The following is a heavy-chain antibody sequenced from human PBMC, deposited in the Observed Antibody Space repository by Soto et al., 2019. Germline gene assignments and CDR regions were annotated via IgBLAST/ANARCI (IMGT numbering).Heavy chain of an antibody. CDR3: ARGVYYYDSSGYY. J-gene: IGHJ4*02. CDR2: ISSSSSTI. V-gene: IGHV3-48*01. CDR1: GFTFSSYS. Sequence: HPGGSLRLSCAASGFTFSSYSMNWVRQAPGKGLEWVSYISSSSSTIYYADSVKGRFTISRDNAKNSLYLQMNSLRAEDTAVYYCARGVYYYDSSGYYWGQGTLVTVSS. D-gene: IGHD3-22*01.